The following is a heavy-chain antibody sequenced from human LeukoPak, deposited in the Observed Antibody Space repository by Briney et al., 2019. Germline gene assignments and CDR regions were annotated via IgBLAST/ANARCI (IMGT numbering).Heavy chain of an antibody. CDR3: ASRTPCGGDCYYYYGMDV. Sequence: APVKVSCKASGGTFSSYAISWVRQAPGQGLEWMGGIIPIFGTANYAQKFQGRVTITADESTSTAYMELSSLRSEDTAVYYCASRTPCGGDCYYYYGMDVWGQGTTVTVSS. J-gene: IGHJ6*02. CDR1: GGTFSSYA. D-gene: IGHD2-21*02. CDR2: IIPIFGTA. V-gene: IGHV1-69*13.